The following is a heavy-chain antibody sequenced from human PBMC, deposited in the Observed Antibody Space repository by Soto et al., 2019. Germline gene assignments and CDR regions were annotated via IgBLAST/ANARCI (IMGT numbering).Heavy chain of an antibody. Sequence: SETLSLTCAVYGGSFSGYYWSWIRQPPGKGLEWIGEINHSGSTNYNPSLKSRVTISVDTSKNQFSLKLSSGTAADTAVYYCARGRGGIAAAGTDYWGQGTLVTVSS. J-gene: IGHJ4*02. D-gene: IGHD6-13*01. CDR3: ARGRGGIAAAGTDY. V-gene: IGHV4-34*01. CDR2: INHSGST. CDR1: GGSFSGYY.